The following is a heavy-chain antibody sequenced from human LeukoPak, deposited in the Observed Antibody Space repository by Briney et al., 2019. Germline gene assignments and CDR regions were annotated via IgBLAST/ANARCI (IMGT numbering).Heavy chain of an antibody. V-gene: IGHV4-34*01. CDR1: GGSFSGYY. CDR2: INHSGST. CDR3: ARGVAARHYYYYYMDV. D-gene: IGHD6-6*01. Sequence: SETLSPTCAVYGGSFSGYYWSWIRQPPGKGLEWIGEINHSGSTNYNPSLKSRVTISVDTSKNQFSLKLSSVTAADTAVYYCARGVAARHYYYYYMDVWGKGTTVTVSS. J-gene: IGHJ6*03.